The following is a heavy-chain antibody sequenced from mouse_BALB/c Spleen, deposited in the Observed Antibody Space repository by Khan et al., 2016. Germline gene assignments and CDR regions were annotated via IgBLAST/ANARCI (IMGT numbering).Heavy chain of an antibody. CDR1: GFNIKDTY. CDR2: IDPVNGET. CDR3: IRRDYYGNQLAY. V-gene: IGHV14-3*02. Sequence: EVKLHESGAELVKPGASVKLSCAASGFNIKDTYMNWVKQRPEQGLEWIGRIDPVNGETKYDPKFQGKATITADTSSNTAYLQLSSLTSEDTAVYYGIRRDYYGNQLAYWGQGTLVTVSA. J-gene: IGHJ3*01. D-gene: IGHD2-1*01.